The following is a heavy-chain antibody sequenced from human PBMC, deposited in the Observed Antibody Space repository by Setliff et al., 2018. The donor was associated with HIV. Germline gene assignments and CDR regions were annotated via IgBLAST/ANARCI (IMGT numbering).Heavy chain of an antibody. CDR1: GFKFDDYG. Sequence: GGSLRLSCAASGFKFDDYGMSWVRQAPGKGLEWVSGLNWTGDDTGYADSVEGRFTISRDNAQNSVYLQMNNLRAEDTAFYYCAKAGGSGWFAMNLWGQGTLVTVSS. CDR2: LNWTGDDT. D-gene: IGHD6-19*01. CDR3: AKAGGSGWFAMNL. V-gene: IGHV3-20*04. J-gene: IGHJ5*02.